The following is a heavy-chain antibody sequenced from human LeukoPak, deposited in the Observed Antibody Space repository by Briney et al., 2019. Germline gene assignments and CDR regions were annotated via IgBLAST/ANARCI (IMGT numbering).Heavy chain of an antibody. CDR3: ARVRPRIDGSGTYSLRHYYFDY. CDR1: GYTFTGYY. V-gene: IGHV1-2*02. CDR2: INPNTGVT. Sequence: ASVKVSCKASGYTFTGYYLYWVRQAPGQSLEWVGWINPNTGVTKYAQRFQGRVCLTRDTSSSTTKMELNSLTSDDTAIYYCARVRPRIDGSGTYSLRHYYFDYWGQGTLVTVSS. D-gene: IGHD3-10*01. J-gene: IGHJ4*02.